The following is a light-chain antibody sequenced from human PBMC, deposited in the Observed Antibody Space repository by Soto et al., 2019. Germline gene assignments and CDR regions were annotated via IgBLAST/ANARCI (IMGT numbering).Light chain of an antibody. CDR3: QQYGSLPWT. J-gene: IGKJ1*01. V-gene: IGKV3-20*01. Sequence: EIVLTQSPGTLSLSPGERATLSCRASQSVSSSYLAWYQQKPGQAPRLLIYGASSRATGIPDRCSGSGSGTDFTLTISRLEPEDFAVYYCQQYGSLPWTFGQGNKVEIK. CDR1: QSVSSSY. CDR2: GAS.